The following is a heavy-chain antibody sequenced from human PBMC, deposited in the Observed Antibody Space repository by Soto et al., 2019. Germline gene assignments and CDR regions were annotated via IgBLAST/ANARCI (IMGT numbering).Heavy chain of an antibody. V-gene: IGHV2-5*02. CDR3: AHKGDGYRGFKY. CDR1: GFSVSTRGVG. Sequence: QITLKESGPTLVKPTQTLTLTCTFSGFSVSTRGVGVGWIRQPPGKALEWLALIYWDDDKRYRPSLKSRLSLXKXRANNQVVLTMNNMDPVDTGTYYCAHKGDGYRGFKYWGQGTLVTVSS. J-gene: IGHJ4*02. D-gene: IGHD5-12*01. CDR2: IYWDDDK.